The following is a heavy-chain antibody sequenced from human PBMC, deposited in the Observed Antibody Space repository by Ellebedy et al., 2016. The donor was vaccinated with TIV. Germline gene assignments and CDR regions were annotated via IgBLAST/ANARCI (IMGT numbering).Heavy chain of an antibody. CDR2: IKSKTDGGTT. Sequence: GGSLRLSCAASGFTFSNAWMNWVRQAPGKGLEWVGRIKSKTDGGTTDYAAPVKGRFTISRDDSKNTLYLQMNSLKTEDTAVYYCARHPTLGYGMDVWGQGTTVTVSS. CDR3: ARHPTLGYGMDV. D-gene: IGHD3-16*01. CDR1: GFTFSNAW. J-gene: IGHJ6*02. V-gene: IGHV3-15*07.